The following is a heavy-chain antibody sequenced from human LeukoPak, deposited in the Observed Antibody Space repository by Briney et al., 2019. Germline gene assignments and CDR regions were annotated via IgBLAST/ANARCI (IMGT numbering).Heavy chain of an antibody. CDR2: IYYSGST. CDR3: ARVGDGYSLYYYFDY. J-gene: IGHJ4*02. Sequence: PSETLSLTCTVSGGSISSYYLSWIRQPPGKGLEWIGYIYYSGSTNYNPSLKSRVTISVDTSKNQFSLKLSSVTAADTAVYYCARVGDGYSLYYYFDYWGQGTLVTVSS. V-gene: IGHV4-59*01. CDR1: GGSISSYY. D-gene: IGHD5-24*01.